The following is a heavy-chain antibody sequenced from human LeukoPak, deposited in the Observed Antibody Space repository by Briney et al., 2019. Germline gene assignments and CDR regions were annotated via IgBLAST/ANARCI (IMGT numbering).Heavy chain of an antibody. CDR1: GGSISSYY. Sequence: PSEALSLTCTVSGGSISSYYWSWIRQPPGKGLEWIGYIYYSGSTKYNPSLKSRVTMSVDTSKNQFSLNLRSVTAADTAVYYCARSGSYYDSPFDYWGQGTLVTVSS. V-gene: IGHV4-59*01. J-gene: IGHJ4*02. CDR2: IYYSGST. CDR3: ARSGSYYDSPFDY. D-gene: IGHD1-26*01.